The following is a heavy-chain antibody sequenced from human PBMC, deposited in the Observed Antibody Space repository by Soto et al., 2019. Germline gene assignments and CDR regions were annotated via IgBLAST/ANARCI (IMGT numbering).Heavy chain of an antibody. J-gene: IGHJ4*02. CDR3: TSLYYGH. V-gene: IGHV3-15*01. CDR1: GFTFTNAW. Sequence: PGGSLRLSCAASGFTFTNAWMSWVRQAPGKGLEWVGRIKSKTAGGTTDYAAPVQGRFTISRDESRNTLYLQMNSLKTEDTAVYYCTSLYYGHWGQGTLVTSPQ. D-gene: IGHD4-17*01. CDR2: IKSKTAGGTT.